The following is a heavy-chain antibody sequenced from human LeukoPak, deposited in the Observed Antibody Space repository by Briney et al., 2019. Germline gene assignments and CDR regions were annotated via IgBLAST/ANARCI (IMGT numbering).Heavy chain of an antibody. Sequence: GGSLRLSCAASGFTFSDYSMNWVRQAPGKGLEWVSYITSSSSTKYYADSVKGRFTMSRDNAKNSLYLQMNSLRAEDTAVYYCARDPAVQLESYFDYWGQGTLVTVSS. CDR1: GFTFSDYS. CDR2: ITSSSSTK. CDR3: ARDPAVQLESYFDY. J-gene: IGHJ4*02. D-gene: IGHD1-1*01. V-gene: IGHV3-48*04.